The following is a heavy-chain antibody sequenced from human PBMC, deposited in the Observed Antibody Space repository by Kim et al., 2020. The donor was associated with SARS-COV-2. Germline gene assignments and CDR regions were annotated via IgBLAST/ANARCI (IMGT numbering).Heavy chain of an antibody. CDR2: INHSGST. Sequence: SETLSLTCAVYGGSFSGYYWSWIRQPPGKGLEWIGEINHSGSTNYNPSLKSRVTISVDTSKNQFSLKLSSVTAADTAVYYCATPSGGSPKGWFDPWGQGTLVTVSS. J-gene: IGHJ5*02. V-gene: IGHV4-34*01. CDR3: ATPSGGSPKGWFDP. CDR1: GGSFSGYY. D-gene: IGHD2-15*01.